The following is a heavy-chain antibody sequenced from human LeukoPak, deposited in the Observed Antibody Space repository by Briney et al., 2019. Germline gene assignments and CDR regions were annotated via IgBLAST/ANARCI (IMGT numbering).Heavy chain of an antibody. V-gene: IGHV4-34*01. CDR1: GGSFSGHS. Sequence: SETLSLTCAVYGGSFSGHSWSWIRQAPGKGLEWIGEISHTGSFNYNPSLKSRVTISADTSKNQFSLRLSSVTAADTAIYYCARHVHVSMIVVILSDYFDYWGRGTLVSVSS. D-gene: IGHD3-22*01. CDR3: ARHVHVSMIVVILSDYFDY. J-gene: IGHJ4*02. CDR2: ISHTGSF.